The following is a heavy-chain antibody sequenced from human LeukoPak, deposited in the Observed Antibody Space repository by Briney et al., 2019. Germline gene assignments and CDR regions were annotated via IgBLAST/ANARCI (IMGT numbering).Heavy chain of an antibody. J-gene: IGHJ5*02. CDR3: AADLAGDILTGYYFNWFDP. Sequence: GASVKVSCKASGFTFTSSAMQWVRQARGQRLEWIGWIVVGSGNTNYAQKFQERVTITRDMSTSTAYMELSSLRSEDTAVYYCAADLAGDILTGYYFNWFDPWGQGTLATVSS. CDR2: IVVGSGNT. CDR1: GFTFTSSA. D-gene: IGHD3-9*01. V-gene: IGHV1-58*02.